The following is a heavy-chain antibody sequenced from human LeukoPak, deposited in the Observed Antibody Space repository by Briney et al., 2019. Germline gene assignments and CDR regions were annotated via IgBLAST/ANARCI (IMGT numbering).Heavy chain of an antibody. CDR1: GFTFSSYW. D-gene: IGHD2-21*01. CDR3: AREGLWVGPDSGKTRHPYWEI. Sequence: PGGSLRLSCAASGFTFSSYWMSWVRQAPGKGLQWVANIKQDGCDKYYVDSVKGRFTISRDNAKNSLNLQMSSLGAEDTAVYYCAREGLWVGPDSGKTRHPYWEIWGQGTMVTVSS. J-gene: IGHJ3*02. CDR2: IKQDGCDK. V-gene: IGHV3-7*04.